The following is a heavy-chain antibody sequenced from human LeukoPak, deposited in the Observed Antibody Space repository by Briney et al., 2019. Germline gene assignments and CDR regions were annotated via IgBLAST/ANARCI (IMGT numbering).Heavy chain of an antibody. CDR2: ISAYNGNT. CDR3: ARGVCTIFGVVLRFDP. J-gene: IGHJ5*02. D-gene: IGHD3-3*01. CDR1: GYTFTSYG. V-gene: IGHV1-18*01. Sequence: AAVKVSCKASGYTFTSYGISWVRQAPGQGLEWMGWISAYNGNTNYAQKLQGRVTMTTDTSTSTAYMELRSLRPDDTAVYYCARGVCTIFGVVLRFDPWGQGTLLTVSS.